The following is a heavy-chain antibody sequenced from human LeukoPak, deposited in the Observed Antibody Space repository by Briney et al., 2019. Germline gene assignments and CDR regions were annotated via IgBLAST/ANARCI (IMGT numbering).Heavy chain of an antibody. J-gene: IGHJ1*01. Sequence: ASVKVSCKASGYTFTTYDINWVRQATGQGLEWVGWMNPNSGDTGYAQKFQGKVTLTRNTSISTAYMEVSSLRSEDTAVYYCARGRYYTADTCYGDFQHWGQGTLVSVSS. CDR2: MNPNSGDT. V-gene: IGHV1-8*01. CDR3: ARGRYYTADTCYGDFQH. CDR1: GYTFTTYD. D-gene: IGHD2-15*01.